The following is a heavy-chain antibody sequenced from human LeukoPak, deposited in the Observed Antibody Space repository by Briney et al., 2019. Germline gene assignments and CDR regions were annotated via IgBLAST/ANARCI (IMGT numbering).Heavy chain of an antibody. Sequence: SQTLSLTCAISGDSVSSNSAAWNWIRQSPSRGLEWLGRTYYRSKWYNDYAVSVKSRITINPDTSKNQFSLQLNSVTPEDTAVYYCARAPKGKVLLWFGRAEHFVYWGQGTLVTVSS. CDR1: GDSVSSNSAA. V-gene: IGHV6-1*01. J-gene: IGHJ4*02. CDR3: ARAPKGKVLLWFGRAEHFVY. D-gene: IGHD3-10*01. CDR2: TYYRSKWYN.